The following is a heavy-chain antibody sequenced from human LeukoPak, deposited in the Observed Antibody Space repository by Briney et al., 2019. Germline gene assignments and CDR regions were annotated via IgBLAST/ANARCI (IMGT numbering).Heavy chain of an antibody. CDR1: GFTFSSYW. D-gene: IGHD2/OR15-2a*01. Sequence: PGGSLRLSCAASGFTFSSYWVSWVRQAPGKGLEWVANIKQDGSEKYYVDSVKGRFTISRDNAKNSLYLQMNSLRAEDTAVYYCARGPTRANSTDYWGQGALVTVSS. J-gene: IGHJ4*02. V-gene: IGHV3-7*01. CDR2: IKQDGSEK. CDR3: ARGPTRANSTDY.